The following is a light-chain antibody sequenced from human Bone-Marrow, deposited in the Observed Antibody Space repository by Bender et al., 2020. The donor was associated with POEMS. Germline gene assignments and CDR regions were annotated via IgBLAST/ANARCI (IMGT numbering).Light chain of an antibody. V-gene: IGLV1-44*01. CDR1: SSNIGAHA. Sequence: QSVLTQPPSASGTPGQRVTISCSGGSSNIGAHAVNWYQHLPGTAPKLLIYSSHRRPSEVPDRFSGSRSGTSASLAISGPQSEDEADYYCAAWDDGLNLSVVFGGGTKLTVL. CDR2: SSH. CDR3: AAWDDGLNLSVV. J-gene: IGLJ2*01.